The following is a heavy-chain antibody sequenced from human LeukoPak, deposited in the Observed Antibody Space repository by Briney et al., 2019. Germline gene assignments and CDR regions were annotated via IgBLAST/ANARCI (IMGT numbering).Heavy chain of an antibody. CDR2: IIVIFGTA. D-gene: IGHD3-3*01. J-gene: IGHJ4*02. CDR3: ARGPFGVVINPFDY. CDR1: GGTFSNYA. V-gene: IGHV1-69*13. Sequence: SVKVSCKASGGTFSNYAISWVRQAPGQGLEWMGGIIVIFGTANYAQKFQGRVTITADESTSTAYMELSSLRSDDTAVYYCARGPFGVVINPFDYWGQGTLVTVSS.